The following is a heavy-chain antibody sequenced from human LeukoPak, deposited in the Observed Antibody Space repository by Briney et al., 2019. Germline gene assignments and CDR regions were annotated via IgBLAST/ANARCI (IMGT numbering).Heavy chain of an antibody. V-gene: IGHV4-4*07. Sequence: PSETLSLTCTVSGGSISTYFWSWIRQPAGKGLEWIGRIYDSGTNYNPSLKSRVTMSADTSKNQFSLKLSSVTAADTAVYFCAREVIIRGVTHYDYWGPGALVTVSS. CDR1: GGSISTYF. D-gene: IGHD3-10*01. CDR3: AREVIIRGVTHYDY. J-gene: IGHJ4*02. CDR2: IYDSGT.